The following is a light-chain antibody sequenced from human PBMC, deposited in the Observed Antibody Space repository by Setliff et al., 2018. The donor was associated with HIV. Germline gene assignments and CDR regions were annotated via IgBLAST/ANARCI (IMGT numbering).Light chain of an antibody. CDR2: EVS. CDR1: SSDVGNYNR. Sequence: QSALTQPPSVSGSPGQSVTISCTGTSSDVGNYNRVSWYQQPPGAAPKLIIYEVSNRPSGVPDCFSGSKSGNTASLTISGLQAEDEALYFCSSYTSIITFVFGTGTKV. J-gene: IGLJ1*01. CDR3: SSYTSIITFV. V-gene: IGLV2-18*02.